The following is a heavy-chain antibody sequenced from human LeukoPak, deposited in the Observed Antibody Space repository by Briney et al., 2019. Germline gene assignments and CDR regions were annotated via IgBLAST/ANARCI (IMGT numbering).Heavy chain of an antibody. D-gene: IGHD3-10*01. Sequence: SETLSLTCTVSGGSISSYYWSWIRQPPGKGLEWIGYIYYSGSTNYNPSLKSRVTISVDTSKNRFSLKLSSVTAADTAVYYCARVRGSTADYWGQGTLVTVSS. J-gene: IGHJ4*02. CDR1: GGSISSYY. CDR3: ARVRGSTADY. CDR2: IYYSGST. V-gene: IGHV4-59*01.